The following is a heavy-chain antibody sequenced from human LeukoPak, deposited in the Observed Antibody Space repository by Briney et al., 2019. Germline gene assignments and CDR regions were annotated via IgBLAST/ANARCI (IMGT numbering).Heavy chain of an antibody. CDR3: AREWGSYSRGGDY. J-gene: IGHJ4*02. Sequence: GGSLRLSCEASGFTLEHYGMSWVRQAPGKGVEWVAGINWNGGITGYADSVKGRFTISRDNAKNSLYLQMNSLRAEDTAVYYCAREWGSYSRGGDYWGQGTLVTVSS. CDR2: INWNGGIT. CDR1: GFTLEHYG. D-gene: IGHD1-26*01. V-gene: IGHV3-20*04.